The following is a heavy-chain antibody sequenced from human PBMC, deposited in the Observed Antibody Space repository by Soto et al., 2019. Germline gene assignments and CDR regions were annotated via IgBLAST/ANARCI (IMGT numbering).Heavy chain of an antibody. D-gene: IGHD6-19*01. Sequence: EVQLLESGGGLVQPGGSLRLSCTASGFTFSSYAMSWVRQTPGKGLEWVSGISGGGGNTYYADSVTGRFTISRDNSRNTLYLGMNSLRAADTAIYYCAKDRGAGGRFSGIAVAGIPSWGQGTLVTVSS. CDR1: GFTFSSYA. CDR3: AKDRGAGGRFSGIAVAGIPS. CDR2: ISGGGGNT. J-gene: IGHJ5*02. V-gene: IGHV3-23*01.